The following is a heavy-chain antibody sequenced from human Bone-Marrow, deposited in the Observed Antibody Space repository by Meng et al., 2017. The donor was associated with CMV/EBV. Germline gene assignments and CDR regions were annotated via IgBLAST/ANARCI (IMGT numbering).Heavy chain of an antibody. J-gene: IGHJ4*02. CDR3: AKDMEDSRLGY. D-gene: IGHD3-16*01. CDR2: ISWDGGST. CDR1: GFTFDDYT. V-gene: IGHV3-43*01. Sequence: GESLKISCAASGFTFDDYTMHWVRQAPGKGLEWVSLISWDGGSTYYADSVKGRFTISRDNSKISLYLQMNSLRTEDTAVYYCAKDMEDSRLGYWGQGTLVTVSS.